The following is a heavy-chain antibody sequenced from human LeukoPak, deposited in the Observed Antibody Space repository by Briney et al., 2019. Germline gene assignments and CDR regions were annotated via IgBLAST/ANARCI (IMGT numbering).Heavy chain of an antibody. J-gene: IGHJ4*02. V-gene: IGHV3-7*01. CDR3: ARASIAAAGTYFVY. Sequence: GGSLRLSCAASGFTFSSYWMSWVRQAPGKGLEWVANIKQDGSEKYYVDSVKGRFTISRDNAKNSLYLQMNSLRAEDTAVYYCARASIAAAGTYFVYWGQGTLVTVSS. CDR2: IKQDGSEK. CDR1: GFTFSSYW. D-gene: IGHD6-13*01.